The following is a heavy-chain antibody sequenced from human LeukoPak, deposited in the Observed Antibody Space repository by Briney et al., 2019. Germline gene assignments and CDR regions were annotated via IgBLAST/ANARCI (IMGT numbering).Heavy chain of an antibody. CDR2: IKQDGSDE. V-gene: IGHV3-7*01. D-gene: IGHD5-24*01. CDR1: GFTLSGSW. Sequence: PGGSLRLSCAASGFTLSGSWMNWVRQPPGKGLEWVANIKQDGSDEHYVDSVRGRFTISRDNAKNSLYLQMNSLRDEDAAVYYCARDGVSRGGYNEFDYWGQGTLVTVSS. CDR3: ARDGVSRGGYNEFDY. J-gene: IGHJ4*02.